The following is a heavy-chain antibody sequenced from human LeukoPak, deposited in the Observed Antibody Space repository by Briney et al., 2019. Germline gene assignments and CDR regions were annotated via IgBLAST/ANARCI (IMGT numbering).Heavy chain of an antibody. J-gene: IGHJ4*02. CDR3: ARRLGYCSSTSCYYYFDY. CDR1: GYSISSGYY. Sequence: SETLSLTCAVSGYSISSGYYWGWIRQPPGKGLEWIGSIYHSGSTYYNPSLKSRVTISVDTSKNQFPLKLSSVTAADTAVYYCARRLGYCSSTSCYYYFDYWGQGTLVTVSS. D-gene: IGHD2-2*01. V-gene: IGHV4-38-2*01. CDR2: IYHSGST.